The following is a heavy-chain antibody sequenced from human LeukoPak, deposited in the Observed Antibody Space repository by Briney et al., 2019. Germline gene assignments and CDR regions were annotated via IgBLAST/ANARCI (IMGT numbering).Heavy chain of an antibody. Sequence: PSQTLSLTCAVSGGSISSGGYSWSWIRQPPGKGLEWIGYIYHSGSTYYNPSLKSRVTISVDRSKNQFSLKLSSVTAADTAVYYCARATGDYGDNNWFDPWGQGTLVTVSS. J-gene: IGHJ5*02. CDR1: GGSISSGGYS. D-gene: IGHD4-17*01. CDR3: ARATGDYGDNNWFDP. CDR2: IYHSGST. V-gene: IGHV4-30-2*01.